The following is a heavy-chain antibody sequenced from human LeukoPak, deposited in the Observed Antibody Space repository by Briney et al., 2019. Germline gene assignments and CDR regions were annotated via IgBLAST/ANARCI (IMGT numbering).Heavy chain of an antibody. CDR2: IGSNGGMT. V-gene: IGHV3-23*01. Sequence: PGGSLRLSCAASGFSFSTYAMSWVRQAPGKGLEWVSGIGSNGGMTFYADSVKGRFTISRDNSKNTLYLQMDSLRAKDTALYYCAKDIFTMVRGVVDYWGQGTLVTVSS. CDR3: AKDIFTMVRGVVDY. J-gene: IGHJ4*02. D-gene: IGHD3-10*01. CDR1: GFSFSTYA.